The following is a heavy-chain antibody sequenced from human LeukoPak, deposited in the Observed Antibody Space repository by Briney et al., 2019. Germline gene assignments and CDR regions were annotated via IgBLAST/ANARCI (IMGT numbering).Heavy chain of an antibody. J-gene: IGHJ6*02. CDR3: ARGPERTGVGTRYYYDMDV. CDR1: GFTFSSYG. V-gene: IGHV3-23*01. D-gene: IGHD2-8*01. CDR2: ISGSGGST. Sequence: GGSLRLSCAASGFTFSSYGMTWVRQAPGKGLEWVSGISGSGGSTYYADSVKGRFTISRDNSKNTLYLQMNSLRAEDTAVYYCARGPERTGVGTRYYYDMDVWGQGTTVTVSS.